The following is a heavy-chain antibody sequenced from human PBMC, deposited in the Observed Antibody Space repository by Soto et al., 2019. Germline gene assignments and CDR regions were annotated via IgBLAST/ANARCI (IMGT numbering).Heavy chain of an antibody. CDR3: AGGWGYDRGEFYYAY. J-gene: IGHJ4*02. D-gene: IGHD3-22*01. Sequence: QVQLVQSGAEVKKPGSSVKVSCKASGGTFSNYAISWVRQAPGQGHEWMGGIIHIFGTANYAQKFKGRVTFTADKSTRTAYMELSRLRSEDTAMYYCAGGWGYDRGEFYYAYWGQGTLVTVSS. V-gene: IGHV1-69*06. CDR2: IIHIFGTA. CDR1: GGTFSNYA.